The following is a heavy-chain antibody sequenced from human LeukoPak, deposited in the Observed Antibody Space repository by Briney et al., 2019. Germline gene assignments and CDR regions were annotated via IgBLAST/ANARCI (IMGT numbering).Heavy chain of an antibody. Sequence: GGSLTLSCAASGFTFSVYWMSWVRQAPGKGLEWVANIKQDGSETHYVASVKGRFTISRDNAKSSLYLQKSSLRGDDTAVYYCARLTNRYFDLWGRGTLVSASS. V-gene: IGHV3-7*01. J-gene: IGHJ2*01. CDR3: ARLTNRYFDL. CDR2: IKQDGSET. CDR1: GFTFSVYW. D-gene: IGHD4/OR15-4a*01.